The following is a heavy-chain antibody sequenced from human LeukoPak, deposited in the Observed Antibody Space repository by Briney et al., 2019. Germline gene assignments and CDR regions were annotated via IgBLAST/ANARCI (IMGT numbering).Heavy chain of an antibody. D-gene: IGHD3-9*01. CDR1: GGSISSSNW. CDR2: IYYSGST. J-gene: IGHJ3*02. Sequence: SGTLSLTCVVSGGSISSSNWWSWVRQPPGRGLEWIGSIYYSGSTYYNPSLKSRVTISVDTSKSQFSLKLSSVTAADTAVYYCASVLRYFDWLLTKGAFDIWGQGTMVTVSS. V-gene: IGHV4-4*02. CDR3: ASVLRYFDWLLTKGAFDI.